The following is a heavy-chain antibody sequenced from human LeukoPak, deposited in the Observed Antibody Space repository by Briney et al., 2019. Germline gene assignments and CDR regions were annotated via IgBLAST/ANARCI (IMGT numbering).Heavy chain of an antibody. CDR3: ATGLVVVAATAIDY. D-gene: IGHD2-15*01. J-gene: IGHJ4*02. CDR2: FDPEDGET. CDR1: GYTLTELS. Sequence: ASVKLSCKVSGYTLTELSMHWVRQAPGKGLEGMGGFDPEDGETIYAQKFQGRVTMTEDTSTDTAYMELSSLRSEDTAVYYCATGLVVVAATAIDYWGQGTLVTVSS. V-gene: IGHV1-24*01.